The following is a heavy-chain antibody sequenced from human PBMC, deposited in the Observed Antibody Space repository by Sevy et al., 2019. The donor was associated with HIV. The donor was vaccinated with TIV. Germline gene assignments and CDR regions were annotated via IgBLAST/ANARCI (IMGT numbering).Heavy chain of an antibody. CDR3: ARSQGVTIFGVVTSYYGMDV. CDR1: GGSISSYY. CDR2: IYYSGST. Sequence: SGTLSLTCTVSGGSISSYYWSWIRQPPGKGLEWIGYIYYSGSTNYNPSLKSRVTISVDTSKNQFSLKLSSVTAADTAVYYCARSQGVTIFGVVTSYYGMDVWGQGTTVTVSS. D-gene: IGHD3-3*01. J-gene: IGHJ6*02. V-gene: IGHV4-59*01.